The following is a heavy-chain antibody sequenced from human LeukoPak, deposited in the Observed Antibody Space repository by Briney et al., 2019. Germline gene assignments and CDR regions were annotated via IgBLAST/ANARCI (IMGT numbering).Heavy chain of an antibody. J-gene: IGHJ5*02. CDR2: IIPIFGTA. CDR1: GGTFSSYA. Sequence: GASVKVSCKASGGTFSSYAISWVRQAPGQGLEWMGGIIPIFGTANYAQKFQGRVTITADESTSTAYMELSSLRSEDTAVYYCARGKGAYGDYDVANWFDPWGQGTLVTVPS. V-gene: IGHV1-69*13. D-gene: IGHD4-17*01. CDR3: ARGKGAYGDYDVANWFDP.